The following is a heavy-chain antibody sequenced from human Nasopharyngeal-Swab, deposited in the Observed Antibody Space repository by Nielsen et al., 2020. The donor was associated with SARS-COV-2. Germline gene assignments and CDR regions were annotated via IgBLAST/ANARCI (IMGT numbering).Heavy chain of an antibody. CDR3: ARDGVLTIFGVWRAPGSEYYFDY. V-gene: IGHV1-46*01. J-gene: IGHJ4*02. CDR1: GYTFTSYA. D-gene: IGHD3-3*01. CDR2: INPSGGST. Sequence: ASVKVSCKASGYTFTSYAMHWVRQAPGQGLEWMGIINPSGGSTSYAQKFQGRVTMTRDTSTSTVYMELSSLRSEDTAVYYCARDGVLTIFGVWRAPGSEYYFDYWGQGTLVTVSS.